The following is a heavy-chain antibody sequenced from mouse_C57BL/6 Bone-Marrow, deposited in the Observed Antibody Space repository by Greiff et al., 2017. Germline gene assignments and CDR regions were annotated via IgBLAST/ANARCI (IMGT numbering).Heavy chain of an antibody. D-gene: IGHD1-1*01. CDR3: ARAPIYYYGSRYFDV. V-gene: IGHV1-82*01. CDR2: IYPGDGDT. CDR1: GYAFSSSW. J-gene: IGHJ1*03. Sequence: QVQLQQSGPELVKPGASVKISCKASGYAFSSSWMNWVKQRPGKGLEWIGRIYPGDGDTNYNGKFKGKATLTADKSSSTAYMQPSSLTSEDSAVYFCARAPIYYYGSRYFDVWGTGTTVTVSS.